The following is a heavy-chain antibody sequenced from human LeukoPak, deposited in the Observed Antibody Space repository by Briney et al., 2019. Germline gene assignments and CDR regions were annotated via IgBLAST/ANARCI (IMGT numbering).Heavy chain of an antibody. V-gene: IGHV1-2*02. CDR2: INPNINGT. Sequence: EASVKVSCKASGYTFTGYYMHWVRQAPGQGLEWMGWINPNINGTNYAQKFQGRVTMTRDTSISTAYMELSRLRSDDTAVYYCARVDCSGGSCYSFYWGQGTLVTVSS. D-gene: IGHD2-15*01. J-gene: IGHJ4*02. CDR1: GYTFTGYY. CDR3: ARVDCSGGSCYSFY.